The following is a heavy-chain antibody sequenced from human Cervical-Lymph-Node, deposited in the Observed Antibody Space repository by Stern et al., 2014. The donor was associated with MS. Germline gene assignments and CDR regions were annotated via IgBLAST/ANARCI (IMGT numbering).Heavy chain of an antibody. V-gene: IGHV1-69*01. Sequence: VQLVQSGAEVKKPGSSVKVSCKASGGTFSSYAISWVRQAPGQGLEWMXGVIPIFGTANYAQKFQGRVTITADESTSTAYMELSSLRSEDTAVYYWASRYCGGDCYSYRYFQHWGQGTLVTVSS. CDR1: GGTFSSYA. CDR2: VIPIFGTA. D-gene: IGHD2-21*02. J-gene: IGHJ1*01. CDR3: ASRYCGGDCYSYRYFQH.